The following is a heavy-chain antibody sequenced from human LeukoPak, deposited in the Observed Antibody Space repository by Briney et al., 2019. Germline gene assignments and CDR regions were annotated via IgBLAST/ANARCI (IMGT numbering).Heavy chain of an antibody. J-gene: IGHJ5*02. Sequence: SETLSLTCTVSGGSISSHYWSWIRQPPGKGLEWIGYIYYSGSTNYNPSLKSRVTISVDTSKNQFSLKLSSVTAADTAVYYCARVRWELLFFWFDPWGQGTLVTVSS. D-gene: IGHD1-26*01. CDR3: ARVRWELLFFWFDP. CDR2: IYYSGST. CDR1: GGSISSHY. V-gene: IGHV4-59*11.